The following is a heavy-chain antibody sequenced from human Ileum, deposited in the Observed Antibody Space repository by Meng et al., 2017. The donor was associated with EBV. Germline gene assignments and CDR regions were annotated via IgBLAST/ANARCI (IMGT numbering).Heavy chain of an antibody. J-gene: IGHJ1*01. Sequence: QVQWREPGPALGKPSETLSLTCAVSGDSITNHNWWAWVRQPPGKGLEWIGEIPHRGSSAYNPSLKSRVSMSIDKSKNQFSLKLTSVTAADTAVYHCLRGSGSSVWGQGTLVTVSS. CDR2: IPHRGSS. V-gene: IGHV4-4*02. CDR3: LRGSGSSV. CDR1: GDSITNHNW. D-gene: IGHD3-10*01.